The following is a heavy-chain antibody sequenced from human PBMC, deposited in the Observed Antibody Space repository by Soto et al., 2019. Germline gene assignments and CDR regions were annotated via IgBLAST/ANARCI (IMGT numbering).Heavy chain of an antibody. V-gene: IGHV1-18*01. D-gene: IGHD4-17*01. Sequence: QVQLVQSGAEVKKPGASVKVSCKASGYTFTSYGISWVRQAPGQGLEWMGWISAYNGNTNYAQKLQGRDTMTTDTSTSTAYMGLRSLRSDDTAVYYCARTAYGDYDNWFGPWGQGTLVTVSS. J-gene: IGHJ5*02. CDR3: ARTAYGDYDNWFGP. CDR1: GYTFTSYG. CDR2: ISAYNGNT.